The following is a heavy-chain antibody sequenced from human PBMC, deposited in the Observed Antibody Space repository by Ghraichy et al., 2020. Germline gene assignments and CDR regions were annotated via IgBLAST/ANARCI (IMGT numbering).Heavy chain of an antibody. CDR2: INRDGSTT. D-gene: IGHD3-22*01. J-gene: IGHJ5*02. CDR1: GIAFSRYW. CDR3: AAVSPWLPDSSGRTGWFDP. V-gene: IGHV3-74*01. Sequence: GGSLRLSCAASGIAFSRYWFHWVRQAPGKGLVWVSRINRDGSTTNYADSVKGRFTISRDDAKNTLYLQMSSLRAADTAVYYCAAVSPWLPDSSGRTGWFDPWGQGTLVTVSS.